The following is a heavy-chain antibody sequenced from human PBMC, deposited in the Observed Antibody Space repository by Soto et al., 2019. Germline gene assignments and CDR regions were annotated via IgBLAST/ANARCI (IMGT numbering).Heavy chain of an antibody. CDR2: INPGEINT. V-gene: IGHV1-3*01. D-gene: IGHD3-3*01. J-gene: IGHJ4*02. Sequence: ASVKVSCKASGYPFSNYAIHWVRQAPGQSLEWMGWINPGEINTRYSQKFQGRVTITSDRSANTAYMELSSLKSEDTAVYYCARILRGLKLFGGAHPGYYWGQGTRVTVYS. CDR1: GYPFSNYA. CDR3: ARILRGLKLFGGAHPGYY.